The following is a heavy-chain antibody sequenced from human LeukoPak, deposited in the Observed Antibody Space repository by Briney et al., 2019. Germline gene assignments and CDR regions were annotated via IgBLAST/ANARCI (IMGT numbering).Heavy chain of an antibody. D-gene: IGHD6-19*01. V-gene: IGHV3-30-3*01. J-gene: IGHJ4*02. CDR3: ARNVLRWAGTSPFFDY. Sequence: GGSLRLSCVASGITFRHHAMNWVRQAPGKGLEWVAVISYDGSNKYYADSVKGRFTISRDNSKNTLYLQMNSLRAEDTAVYYCARNVLRWAGTSPFFDYWGQGTLVTVSS. CDR2: ISYDGSNK. CDR1: GITFRHHA.